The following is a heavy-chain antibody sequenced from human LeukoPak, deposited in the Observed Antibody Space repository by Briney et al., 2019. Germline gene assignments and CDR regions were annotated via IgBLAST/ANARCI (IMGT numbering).Heavy chain of an antibody. D-gene: IGHD5-18*01. CDR3: ARARGYNKYYFDY. CDR2: IYSGGST. CDR1: GFTFSSYA. Sequence: GGSLRLSCAASGFTFSSYAMSWVRQAPGKGLEWVSVIYSGGSTYYADSVKGRFTIPRDNSKNTLYLQMNSLRAEDTAVYYCARARGYNKYYFDYWGQGTLVTVSS. V-gene: IGHV3-66*01. J-gene: IGHJ4*02.